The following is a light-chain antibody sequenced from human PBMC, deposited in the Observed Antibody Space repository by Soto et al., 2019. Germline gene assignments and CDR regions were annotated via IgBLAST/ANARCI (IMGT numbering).Light chain of an antibody. Sequence: IPMTQSSSALSGYIGYRFTITCLASQTISSWLAWYQQKPGKAPKLLIYKASTLKSGVPSRFSGSGSGTEFTLTISSLEPDDFASYYCQQDNRYSAAFGQGPKVDIK. CDR3: QQDNRYSAA. CDR1: QTISSW. V-gene: IGKV1-5*03. CDR2: KAS. J-gene: IGKJ1*01.